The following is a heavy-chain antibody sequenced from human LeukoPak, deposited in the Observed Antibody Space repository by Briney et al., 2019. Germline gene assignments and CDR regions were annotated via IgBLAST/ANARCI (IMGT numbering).Heavy chain of an antibody. D-gene: IGHD6-13*01. CDR3: ARECDSSSCHRWFDP. J-gene: IGHJ5*02. CDR2: IYYSGST. V-gene: IGHV4-59*01. Sequence: KPSETLSLTCTVSGGSISSYYWSWIRQPPGKGLEWIGYIYYSGSTNCNPSLKSRVTISVDTSKNQFSLKLSSVTAADTAVYYCARECDSSSCHRWFDPWGQGTLVTVSS. CDR1: GGSISSYY.